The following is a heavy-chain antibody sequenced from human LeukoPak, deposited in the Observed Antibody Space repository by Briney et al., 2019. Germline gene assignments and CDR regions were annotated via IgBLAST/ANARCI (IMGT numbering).Heavy chain of an antibody. V-gene: IGHV4-4*09. CDR1: GGSISSYY. D-gene: IGHD6-19*01. CDR3: ARGGSGWYDWYFDL. J-gene: IGHJ2*01. Sequence: SETLPLTCTVSGGSISSYYWSWIRQPPGKGLEWIGYIYTSGSTNYNPSLKSRVTISVDTSKNQFSLKLSSVTAADTAVYYCARGGSGWYDWYFDLWGRGTLVTVSS. CDR2: IYTSGST.